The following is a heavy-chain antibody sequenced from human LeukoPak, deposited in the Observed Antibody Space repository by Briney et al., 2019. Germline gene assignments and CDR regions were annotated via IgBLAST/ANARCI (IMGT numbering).Heavy chain of an antibody. Sequence: SETLSLTCVVSGGSINSRDYYWSWIRQPAGKGLEWIGHIYESGNTYFNPSLKSRVTISLDRSRNQFSLKLTSMTAADTAMYYCTRRSLNAFDIWGQGTVVTVSP. V-gene: IGHV4-30-2*01. J-gene: IGHJ3*02. D-gene: IGHD2-15*01. CDR1: GGSINSRDYY. CDR2: IYESGNT. CDR3: TRRSLNAFDI.